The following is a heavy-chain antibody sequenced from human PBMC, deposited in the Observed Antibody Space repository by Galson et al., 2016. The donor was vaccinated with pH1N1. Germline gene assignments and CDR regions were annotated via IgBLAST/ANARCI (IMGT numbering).Heavy chain of an antibody. CDR2: ISSSGDNI. Sequence: SLRLSCAASGFSFSTFAMTWVRQAPGKGLEWVAVISSSGDNIFYADSVKGRFTISRDSSKNTLFLQMNNLRPEDTAFYYCARVRSSGYNYAQQFVDWGQGTLVTVSS. V-gene: IGHV3-30-3*01. CDR1: GFSFSTFA. D-gene: IGHD5-18*01. J-gene: IGHJ4*02. CDR3: ARVRSSGYNYAQQFVD.